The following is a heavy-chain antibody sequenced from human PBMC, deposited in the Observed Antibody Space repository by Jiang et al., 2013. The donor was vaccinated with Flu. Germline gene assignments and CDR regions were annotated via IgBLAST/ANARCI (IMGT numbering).Heavy chain of an antibody. CDR2: IIPILGIA. J-gene: IGHJ4*02. CDR3: ARGDCSGGSCYQEGFDY. CDR1: GGTFSSYA. V-gene: IGHV1-69*04. Sequence: EVKKPGSSVKVSCKASGGTFSSYAISWVRQAPGQGLEWMGRIIPILGIANYAQKFQGRVTITADKSTSTAYMELSSLRSEDTAVYYCARGDCSGGSCYQEGFDYWGQGTLVTVSS. D-gene: IGHD2-15*01.